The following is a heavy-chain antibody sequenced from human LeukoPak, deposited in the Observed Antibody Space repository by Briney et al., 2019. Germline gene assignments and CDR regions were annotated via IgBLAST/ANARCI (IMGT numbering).Heavy chain of an antibody. Sequence: PSETLSLTCTVSGGSISSYYWSWIRQPPGKGLEWIGYIYYSGSTNYNPSLKSRVTISVDTSKNQFSLKLSSVTAADTAVYYCARVSSGWNDYYFDYWGQGNLVTVSS. J-gene: IGHJ4*02. V-gene: IGHV4-59*01. CDR1: GGSISSYY. CDR2: IYYSGST. D-gene: IGHD6-19*01. CDR3: ARVSSGWNDYYFDY.